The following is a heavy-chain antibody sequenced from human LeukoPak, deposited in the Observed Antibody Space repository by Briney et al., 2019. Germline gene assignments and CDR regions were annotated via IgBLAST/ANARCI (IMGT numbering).Heavy chain of an antibody. D-gene: IGHD2-2*01. V-gene: IGHV5-51*01. CDR3: ARNRCSSTSRFRHYGMDV. CDR1: GYSFTSYW. CDR2: IYPGDSDT. Sequence: GESLKISCKGSGYSFTSYWIGWVRQMPGKGLEWMGIIYPGDSDTRYSPSFQGQVTISADKSISTAYLQWSSLKASDAAMYYCARNRCSSTSRFRHYGMDVWGQGTTVTVSS. J-gene: IGHJ6*02.